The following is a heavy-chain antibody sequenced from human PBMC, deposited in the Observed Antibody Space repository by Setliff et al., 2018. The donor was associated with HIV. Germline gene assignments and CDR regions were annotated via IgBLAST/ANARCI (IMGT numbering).Heavy chain of an antibody. CDR1: GASISNSNSY. Sequence: SETLSLTCSVYGASISNSNSYWGWIRQPPGKRLEWLGSIYSSGSPSYNPSLSSRLTISVDTSKNHVSLRLSSVTAADTGVYYCARDGPQTYGDYERYYFDYWGQGTLVTVSS. D-gene: IGHD4-17*01. CDR3: ARDGPQTYGDYERYYFDY. V-gene: IGHV4-39*02. CDR2: IYSSGSP. J-gene: IGHJ4*02.